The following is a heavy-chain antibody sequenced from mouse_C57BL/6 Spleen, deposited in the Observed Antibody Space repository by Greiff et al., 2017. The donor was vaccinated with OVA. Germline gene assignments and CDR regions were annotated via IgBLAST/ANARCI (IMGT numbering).Heavy chain of an antibody. J-gene: IGHJ4*01. Sequence: VQLQQPGAELVKPGASVKLSCKASGYTFTSYWMHWVKQRPGQGLEWIGMIHPNSGSTNYNEKFKSKATLTVDKSSSTAYMQLRSLTSEDSAVYYCARGDYDWGGAMDYWGQGTSVTVSS. CDR2: IHPNSGST. CDR1: GYTFTSYW. V-gene: IGHV1-64*01. CDR3: ARGDYDWGGAMDY. D-gene: IGHD2-4*01.